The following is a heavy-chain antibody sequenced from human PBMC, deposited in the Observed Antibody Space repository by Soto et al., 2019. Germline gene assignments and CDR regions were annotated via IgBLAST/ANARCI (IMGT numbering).Heavy chain of an antibody. V-gene: IGHV1-69*13. J-gene: IGHJ4*02. CDR2: IIPIFGTA. CDR3: ARNEGRDYGDYGFLFDY. CDR1: GGTFSSYA. Sequence: VASVKVSCKASGGTFSSYAISWVRQAPGQGLEWMGGIIPIFGTANYAQKFQGRVTITADESTSTAYMELSSLRSEDTAVYYCARNEGRDYGDYGFLFDYWGQGTLVTVSS. D-gene: IGHD4-17*01.